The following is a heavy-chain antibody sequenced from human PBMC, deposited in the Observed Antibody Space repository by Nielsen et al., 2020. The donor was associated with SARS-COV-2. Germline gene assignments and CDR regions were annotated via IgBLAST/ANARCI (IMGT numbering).Heavy chain of an antibody. CDR1: GGSISSSSYF. CDR2: ISYSGNT. CDR3: ARGGPGTTGWFDP. Sequence: SETLSLTCSLSGGSISSSSYFWGWIRQPPEKGLEWIGSISYSGNTDHNPSLNSRVTISVGTSKNQFSLKLSSVTAADTAVYYCARGGPGTTGWFDPWGQGTLVTVSS. V-gene: IGHV4-39*07. J-gene: IGHJ5*02. D-gene: IGHD1-7*01.